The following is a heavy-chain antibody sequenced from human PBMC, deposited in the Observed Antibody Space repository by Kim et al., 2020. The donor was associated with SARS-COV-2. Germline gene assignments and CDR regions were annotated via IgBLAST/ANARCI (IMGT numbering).Heavy chain of an antibody. V-gene: IGHV1-69*04. CDR2: IIPILGIA. CDR3: ARVGVVRHYYMDV. J-gene: IGHJ6*03. Sequence: SVKVSCKASGGTFSSYAISWVRQAPGQGLEWMGRIIPILGIANYAQKFQGRVTITADKSTSTAYMELSSLRSEDTAVYYCARVGVVRHYYMDVWGKGTTVTVSS. D-gene: IGHD3-3*01. CDR1: GGTFSSYA.